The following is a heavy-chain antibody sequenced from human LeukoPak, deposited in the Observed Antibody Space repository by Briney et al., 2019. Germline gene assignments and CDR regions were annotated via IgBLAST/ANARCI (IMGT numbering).Heavy chain of an antibody. CDR1: GGSVSSGGYS. CDR3: ARSGGTTVTTGYYFDY. CDR2: IYHSGST. Sequence: TTSQTLSLTCAVSGGSVSSGGYSWSWIRQPPGKGLEWIGYIYHSGSTYYNPSLKSRVTISVDRSKNQFSLKLSSVTAADTAVYYCARSGGTTVTTGYYFDYWGQGTLVTVSS. J-gene: IGHJ4*02. V-gene: IGHV4-30-2*01. D-gene: IGHD4-17*01.